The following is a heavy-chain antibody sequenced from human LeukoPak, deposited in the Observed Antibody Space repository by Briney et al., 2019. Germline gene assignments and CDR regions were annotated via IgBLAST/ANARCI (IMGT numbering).Heavy chain of an antibody. Sequence: SVKVSCKASGGTFSSYAISWVRQAPGQGLEWMGGIIPIFGTANYAQKFQGRVTITTDESTSTAYMELSSLRAEDTAVYYCAPPPLGYCSSTSCLEYFQHWGQGTLVTVSS. D-gene: IGHD2-2*01. CDR3: APPPLGYCSSTSCLEYFQH. V-gene: IGHV1-69*05. CDR2: IIPIFGTA. CDR1: GGTFSSYA. J-gene: IGHJ1*01.